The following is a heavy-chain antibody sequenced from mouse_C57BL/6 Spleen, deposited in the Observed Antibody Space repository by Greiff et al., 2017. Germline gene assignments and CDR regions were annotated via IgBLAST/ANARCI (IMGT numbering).Heavy chain of an antibody. J-gene: IGHJ4*01. CDR1: GYTFTDYN. Sequence: VQLQQPGPELVKPGASVMIPCKASGYTFTDYNMDWVKQSHGKSLEWIGDINPNNGGTIYNQKFKGKATLTVDKSSSTAYMELRSLTSEDTAVYYCARTGDNYGLYAMDDGGQGTSVTVSS. CDR2: INPNNGGT. CDR3: ARTGDNYGLYAMDD. V-gene: IGHV1-18*01. D-gene: IGHD2-12*01.